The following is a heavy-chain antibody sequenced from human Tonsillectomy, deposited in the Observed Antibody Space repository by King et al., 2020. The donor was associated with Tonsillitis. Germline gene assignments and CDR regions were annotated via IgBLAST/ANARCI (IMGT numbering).Heavy chain of an antibody. CDR2: ISGSSKYI. J-gene: IGHJ3*02. Sequence: VQLVESGGGLVKPGGSLRLSCAASEFTFSSYAMNWVRQAPGKGLEWVSSISGSSKYIYYADSVKGRFTISRDNTRNSLSLQMNSLRAEDTAVYYCERRSSSGVVINADAFDIWGQGTLVTVSS. D-gene: IGHD3-22*01. V-gene: IGHV3-21*01. CDR1: EFTFSSYA. CDR3: ERRSSSGVVINADAFDI.